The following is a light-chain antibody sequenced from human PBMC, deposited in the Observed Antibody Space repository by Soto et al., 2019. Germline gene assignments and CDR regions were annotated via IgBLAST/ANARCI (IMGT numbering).Light chain of an antibody. J-gene: IGKJ4*01. CDR3: QQYGSTPT. CDR1: QTVSSSY. Sequence: EIVLTQSPGTLSLSPGERATLSCRASQTVSSSYLAWYQQKPGQAPRLLIYGASSRATGIPDRFSGSGSGTDATLTINTLEPEDFAVYYCQQYGSTPTFGGGTKVEIK. V-gene: IGKV3-20*01. CDR2: GAS.